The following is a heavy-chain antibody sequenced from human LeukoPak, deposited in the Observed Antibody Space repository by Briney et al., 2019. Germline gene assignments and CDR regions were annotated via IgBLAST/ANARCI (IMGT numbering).Heavy chain of an antibody. Sequence: PGGSLRLSSAASGFTFSSYAMHWVRQAPGKGLEWVALISFDGSNTYYADSVKGRFTVSRGNSKNTLPLQMNSLRAEDTAVYYCARQLTTGTTELDYWGQGTLVTVSS. D-gene: IGHD1-1*01. CDR3: ARQLTTGTTELDY. CDR2: ISFDGSNT. J-gene: IGHJ4*02. CDR1: GFTFSSYA. V-gene: IGHV3-30*03.